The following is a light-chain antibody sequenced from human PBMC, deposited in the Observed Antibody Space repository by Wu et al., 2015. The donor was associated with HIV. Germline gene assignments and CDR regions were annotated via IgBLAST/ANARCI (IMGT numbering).Light chain of an antibody. CDR3: QQHANWPLT. J-gene: IGKJ5*01. Sequence: EIVLTQSPGTLSLSPGERATLSCRASQSVSRSYLAWYQQKPGQAPRLLIYDASSRATGIPDRFSGSGSGTDFTLTISRLEPEDFAVYYCQQHANWPLTFGQGTRLEI. CDR2: DAS. V-gene: IGKV3D-20*02. CDR1: QSVSRSY.